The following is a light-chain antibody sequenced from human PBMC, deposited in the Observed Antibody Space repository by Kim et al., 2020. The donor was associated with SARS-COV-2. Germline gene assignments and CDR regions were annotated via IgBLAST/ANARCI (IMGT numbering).Light chain of an antibody. J-gene: IGKJ4*01. CDR3: QQYSDWPPLT. CDR1: QSVGTN. Sequence: EIVMTQSPATLSVSPGERATLSCRASQSVGTNLAWYQQRPGQAPRLLIYEASTRATSIPARFSGSGSGTDFTLAISSLQSEDFALYYCQQYSDWPPLTFGGGTKVDIK. CDR2: EAS. V-gene: IGKV3-15*01.